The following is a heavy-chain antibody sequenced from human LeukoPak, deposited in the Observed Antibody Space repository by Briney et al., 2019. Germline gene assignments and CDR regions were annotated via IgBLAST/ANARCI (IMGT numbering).Heavy chain of an antibody. CDR1: GFTFSSYW. V-gene: IGHV3-7*01. CDR3: ARDSGIVVVTAMVDY. CDR2: IKQDGSEK. Sequence: GGSLRLSCAASGFTFSSYWMSWIRQAPGKGLEWVANIKQDGSEKYYVDSVKGRFTISRDKAKNSLYLQMNSLRAEDTAVYYCARDSGIVVVTAMVDYWGQGTLVTVSS. J-gene: IGHJ4*02. D-gene: IGHD2-21*02.